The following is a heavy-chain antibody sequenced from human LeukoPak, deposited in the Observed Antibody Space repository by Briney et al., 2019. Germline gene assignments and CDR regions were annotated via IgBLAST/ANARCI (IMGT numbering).Heavy chain of an antibody. Sequence: GGSLRLSCAASGFTVSSNYMSWVRQAPGKGLEWVSVIYSGGSTYYADSVKGRFTISRDNSKNTVYLQMNRLRAEDTAVYYCARVESRHLASDYWGQGTLVTVSS. V-gene: IGHV3-53*01. CDR3: ARVESRHLASDY. CDR1: GFTVSSNY. D-gene: IGHD5-12*01. CDR2: IYSGGST. J-gene: IGHJ4*02.